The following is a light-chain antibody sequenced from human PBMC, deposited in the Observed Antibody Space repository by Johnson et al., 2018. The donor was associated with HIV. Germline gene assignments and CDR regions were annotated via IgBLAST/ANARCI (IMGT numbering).Light chain of an antibody. Sequence: QSVLTQPPSVSAAPGQRVTISCSGSSSNIGNFYVSWYQQLPDTAPKLLLYKTNDRPSEIPDRFSGSTSGTSATLDIPGLQPGDEADYYCGTWDSSLNTEVFGTGTKVTVL. CDR1: SSNIGNFY. CDR2: KTN. J-gene: IGLJ1*01. CDR3: GTWDSSLNTEV. V-gene: IGLV1-51*02.